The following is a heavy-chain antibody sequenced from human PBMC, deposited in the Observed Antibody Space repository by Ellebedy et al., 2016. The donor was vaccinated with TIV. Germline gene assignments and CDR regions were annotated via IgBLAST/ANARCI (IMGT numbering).Heavy chain of an antibody. CDR2: ISSSSSYT. J-gene: IGHJ4*02. Sequence: GESLKISCAASGFTFSDYYMSWIRQAPGKGLEWVSYISSSSSYTNYADSVKGRFTISSDNAKNSLYLQMNSLRAEDTAVYYCPRDPLGNYGDYVDYWGQGTLVTVSS. D-gene: IGHD4-17*01. CDR1: GFTFSDYY. V-gene: IGHV3-11*06. CDR3: PRDPLGNYGDYVDY.